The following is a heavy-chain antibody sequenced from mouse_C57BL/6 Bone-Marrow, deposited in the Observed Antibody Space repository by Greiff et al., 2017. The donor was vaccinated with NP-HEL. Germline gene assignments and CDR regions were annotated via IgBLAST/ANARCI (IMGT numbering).Heavy chain of an antibody. CDR2: IWRGGST. J-gene: IGHJ1*03. CDR3: VCLGSNYGYFDV. V-gene: IGHV2-5*01. D-gene: IGHD3-3*01. CDR1: GFSLTSYG. Sequence: QVQLKESGPGLVQPSQSLSITCTVSGFSLTSYGVHWVRQSPGKGLEWLGVIWRGGSTYYNAAFMSRLSITKDNSKSQVFFKMNSLQADDTAIYYCVCLGSNYGYFDVWGTGTTVTVSS.